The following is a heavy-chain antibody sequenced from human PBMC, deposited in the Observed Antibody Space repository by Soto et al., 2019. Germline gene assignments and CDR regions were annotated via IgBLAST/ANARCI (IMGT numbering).Heavy chain of an antibody. CDR2: ISGSGFKK. CDR3: AKNQGVELVPLATVDWFDP. V-gene: IGHV3-23*01. J-gene: IGHJ5*02. Sequence: GGSLRLSCAASGFIFENFGMSWVRQAPGKGLEWISSISGSGFKKYYADSVKGRFTISRDNSKSTVYLELNNLSAEDTAVYHCAKNQGVELVPLATVDWFDPWGQGTLVTVSS. CDR1: GFIFENFG. D-gene: IGHD1-26*01.